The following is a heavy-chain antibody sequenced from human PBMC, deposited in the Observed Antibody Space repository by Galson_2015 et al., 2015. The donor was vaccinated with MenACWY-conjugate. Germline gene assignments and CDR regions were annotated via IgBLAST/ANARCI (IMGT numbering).Heavy chain of an antibody. CDR2: INIDGITT. Sequence: SLRLSCAASGFTLSSNTMNWVRQAPGKGLVWVSRINIDGITTAYADSVKGRFTISRDNAENTLYLQMNSLRAEDTAVYYCARQRSGGSSEFDYRGQGTLVTVSS. CDR1: GFTLSSNT. D-gene: IGHD6-6*01. J-gene: IGHJ4*02. V-gene: IGHV3-74*01. CDR3: ARQRSGGSSEFDY.